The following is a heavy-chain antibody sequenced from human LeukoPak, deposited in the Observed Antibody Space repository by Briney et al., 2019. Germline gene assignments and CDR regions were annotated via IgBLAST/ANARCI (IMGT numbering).Heavy chain of an antibody. CDR3: ARGPSGYHNT. CDR2: ISGSGGST. V-gene: IGHV3-23*01. D-gene: IGHD5-12*01. CDR1: GFTFSSYA. J-gene: IGHJ4*02. Sequence: GGSLRLSCAASGFTFSSYAMSWVRQAPGKGLEWVSAISGSGGSTYYADSVKGRFTISRDNSKDTLYLQMNSLRAEDTAVYYCARGPSGYHNTGGQGTLVTVSS.